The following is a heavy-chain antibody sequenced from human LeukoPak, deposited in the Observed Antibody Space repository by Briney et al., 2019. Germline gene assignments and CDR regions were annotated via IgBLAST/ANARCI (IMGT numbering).Heavy chain of an antibody. J-gene: IGHJ5*02. D-gene: IGHD5-24*01. V-gene: IGHV4-59*01. CDR1: GGSINSYY. CDR2: IYYSGST. Sequence: SETLSLTCTVSGGSINSYYWSWIRQPPGKGLEWIGYIYYSGSTNYNPSLKSRVTISVDTSKNQFSLKMSSVTAADTAVYYCARARDGHINDWFDPWGQGTLVTVSS. CDR3: ARARDGHINDWFDP.